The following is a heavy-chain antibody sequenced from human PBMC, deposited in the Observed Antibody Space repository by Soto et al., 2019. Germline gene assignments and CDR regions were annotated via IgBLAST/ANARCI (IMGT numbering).Heavy chain of an antibody. V-gene: IGHV1-3*04. CDR3: ARAISGYVT. CDR2: INTGNGNT. Sequence: GASVKVSCKVSGYTLTETSIHWVRQAPGQRLEWMGGINTGNGNTRYAQNFQGRVIMTRDTSASTAYMDLSSLRSEDTSIYYCARAISGYVTWGQGTLVTVSS. D-gene: IGHD5-12*01. J-gene: IGHJ5*02. CDR1: GYTLTETS.